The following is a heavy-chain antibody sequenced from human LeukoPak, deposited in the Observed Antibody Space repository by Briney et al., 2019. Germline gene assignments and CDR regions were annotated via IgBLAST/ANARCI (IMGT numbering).Heavy chain of an antibody. V-gene: IGHV4-59*08. J-gene: IGHJ4*02. CDR2: IYYSGST. Sequence: SETLTLTCTVSGGSMSSYYWSWIRQPPGKGLEWIGYIYYSGSTKYNPSLKSRVTISVDTSKNQFSLKLSSVTAADTAVYYCARGARAGYNLEPFDYWGQGTLVTVSS. D-gene: IGHD5-24*01. CDR3: ARGARAGYNLEPFDY. CDR1: GGSMSSYY.